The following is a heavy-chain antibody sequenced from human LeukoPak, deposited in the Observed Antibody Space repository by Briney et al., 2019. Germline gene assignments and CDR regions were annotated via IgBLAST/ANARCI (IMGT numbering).Heavy chain of an antibody. CDR3: ARGYSSSWYFNWFDP. J-gene: IGHJ5*02. Sequence: PSETLSLTCAVYGGSFSGYYWGWIRQPPGMGLEWIVNIYHGGSTYYNPSLKSRVTISVDTSKNQFSLKLSSVTAADTAVYYCARGYSSSWYFNWFDPWGQGTLVTVSS. V-gene: IGHV4-34*01. CDR2: IYHGGST. D-gene: IGHD6-13*01. CDR1: GGSFSGYY.